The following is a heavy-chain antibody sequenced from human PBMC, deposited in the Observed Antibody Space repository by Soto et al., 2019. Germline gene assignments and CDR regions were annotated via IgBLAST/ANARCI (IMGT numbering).Heavy chain of an antibody. CDR3: ASHVDTAMVGWFDP. Sequence: SVKVSCKASGGTFSSYTISWVRQAPGQGLEWMGRIIPILGIANYAQKFQGRVTITADKSTSTAYMELSSLRSEDTAVYYCASHVDTAMVGWFDPWGQGTLVTVS. D-gene: IGHD5-18*01. CDR1: GGTFSSYT. CDR2: IIPILGIA. J-gene: IGHJ5*02. V-gene: IGHV1-69*02.